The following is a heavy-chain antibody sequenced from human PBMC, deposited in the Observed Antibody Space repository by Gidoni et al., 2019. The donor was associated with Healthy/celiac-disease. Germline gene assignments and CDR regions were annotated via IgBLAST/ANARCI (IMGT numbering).Heavy chain of an antibody. D-gene: IGHD3-10*01. J-gene: IGHJ5*02. Sequence: EVQLLESGGALVQPGGSLRLSCAASGFPFSSFALSWVRQAPGKGLELVSAISGSGGSTYYADSVKGRFTISRDNSKNTLYLQMNSLRAEDTAVYYCAKGCLWFRELLPTPWFDPWGQGTLVTVSS. CDR1: GFPFSSFA. V-gene: IGHV3-23*01. CDR3: AKGCLWFRELLPTPWFDP. CDR2: ISGSGGST.